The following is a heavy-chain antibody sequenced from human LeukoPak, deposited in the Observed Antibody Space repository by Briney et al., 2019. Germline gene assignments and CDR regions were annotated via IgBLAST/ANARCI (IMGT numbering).Heavy chain of an antibody. CDR2: INPSGGST. Sequence: ASVKVSCKASGYTFTSYYMHWVRQAPGQGLEWMGIINPSGGSTSYAQKFQGSVTMTRDTSTSTVYMELSSLRSEDTAVYYCARTLSGDPPGYWGQGTLVTVSS. D-gene: IGHD2-21*02. CDR3: ARTLSGDPPGY. J-gene: IGHJ4*02. V-gene: IGHV1-46*01. CDR1: GYTFTSYY.